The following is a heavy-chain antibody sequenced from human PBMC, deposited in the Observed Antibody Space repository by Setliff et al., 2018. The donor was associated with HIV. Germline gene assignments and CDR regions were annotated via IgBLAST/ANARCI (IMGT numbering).Heavy chain of an antibody. CDR3: ARQHYYDSSGRNLMDV. D-gene: IGHD3-22*01. CDR2: INHSGST. V-gene: IGHV4-34*01. CDR1: GGSFSGYY. Sequence: PSETLSLTCAVYGGSFSGYYWSWIRQPPGKGLEWIGEINHSGSTNYNPSLKSRVTISIDTSKNQFSLKLSSVTAADTAVYYCARQHYYDSSGRNLMDVWGKGTTVTV. J-gene: IGHJ6*03.